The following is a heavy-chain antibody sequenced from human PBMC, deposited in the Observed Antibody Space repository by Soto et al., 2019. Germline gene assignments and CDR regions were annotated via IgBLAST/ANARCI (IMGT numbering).Heavy chain of an antibody. CDR3: ARVIRGAYYNSPLDT. CDR1: GYTVTGYF. D-gene: IGHD3-10*01. CDR2: INPYSGGA. V-gene: IGHV1-2*02. Sequence: ASVKVSCKASGYTVTGYFMHWVRQAPGQGLEWMGWINPYSGGADYAQSFQGRVTMTRDTSTSTVYMELSRLRFDDTAVYYCARVIRGAYYNSPLDTWGQGTVVTVSS. J-gene: IGHJ5*02.